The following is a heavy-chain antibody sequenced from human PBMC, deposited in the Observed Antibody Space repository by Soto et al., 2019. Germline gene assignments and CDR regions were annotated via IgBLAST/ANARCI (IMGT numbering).Heavy chain of an antibody. J-gene: IGHJ6*02. D-gene: IGHD4-17*01. CDR2: ISGSGGST. Sequence: GGSLRLSCAASGFTFSSYAMSWVRQAPGKGLEWLSAISGSGGSTYYADSVKGRFTISRDNSKNTLYLQMNSLRAEDTAVYYCAKDGDYGDPGFLYYYYGMDVWGQGTTVTVSS. CDR3: AKDGDYGDPGFLYYYYGMDV. V-gene: IGHV3-23*01. CDR1: GFTFSSYA.